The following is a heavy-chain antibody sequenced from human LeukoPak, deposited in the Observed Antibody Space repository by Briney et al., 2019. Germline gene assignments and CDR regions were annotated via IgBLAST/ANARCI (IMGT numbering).Heavy chain of an antibody. CDR2: IYHSGST. Sequence: SDTLSLTCTVSGYSISSGYYWGWIRQPPGKGLEWIGSIYHSGSTYYNPSLKSRVTISVDTSKNQFSLKLSSVTAADTAVYYCARGGSGWAFDIWGQGTMVTVSS. J-gene: IGHJ3*02. V-gene: IGHV4-38-2*02. CDR1: GYSISSGYY. CDR3: ARGGSGWAFDI. D-gene: IGHD6-19*01.